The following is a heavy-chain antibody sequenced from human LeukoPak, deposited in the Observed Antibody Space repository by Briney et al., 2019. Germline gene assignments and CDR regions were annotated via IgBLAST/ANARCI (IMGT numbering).Heavy chain of an antibody. CDR1: GGSISSSNW. V-gene: IGHV4-4*02. CDR2: IYHSGGT. Sequence: SETLSLTCAVSGGSISSSNWWSWVRQPPGKGLEWIGEIYHSGGTNYNPSLKSRVTISVDKSKNQFSLKLSSVTAADTAVYYCASPNDYGDSYFDYWGQGTLVTVSS. D-gene: IGHD4-17*01. J-gene: IGHJ4*02. CDR3: ASPNDYGDSYFDY.